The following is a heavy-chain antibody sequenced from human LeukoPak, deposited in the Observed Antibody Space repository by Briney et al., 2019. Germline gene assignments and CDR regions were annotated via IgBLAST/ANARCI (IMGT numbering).Heavy chain of an antibody. CDR2: IYSGGST. Sequence: GGSPRLSCAASGFSVSSKHMYWVRQAPGKGLELVSVIYSGGSTYYADSVKGRFTISRDNSKNTLYGQMNSLRAEDTAVYYCAGGYNGWSDYWGQGTLVTVSS. D-gene: IGHD1-26*01. CDR1: GFSVSSKH. CDR3: AGGYNGWSDY. J-gene: IGHJ4*02. V-gene: IGHV3-66*01.